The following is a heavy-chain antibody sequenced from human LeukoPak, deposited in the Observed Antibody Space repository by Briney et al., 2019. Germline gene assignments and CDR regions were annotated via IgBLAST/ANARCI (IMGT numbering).Heavy chain of an antibody. CDR2: LTPSSDNT. D-gene: IGHD6-13*01. Sequence: ASVKVSCKASGYTFADYDINWVRQAPGQGLEWMGWLTPSSDNTGYAQKFQGRVTFTSNTCISTAYMELSSLRSEDTAVYYCARAYSSSWYFFDNWGQGTLVTVSS. CDR1: GYTFADYD. V-gene: IGHV1-8*03. J-gene: IGHJ4*02. CDR3: ARAYSSSWYFFDN.